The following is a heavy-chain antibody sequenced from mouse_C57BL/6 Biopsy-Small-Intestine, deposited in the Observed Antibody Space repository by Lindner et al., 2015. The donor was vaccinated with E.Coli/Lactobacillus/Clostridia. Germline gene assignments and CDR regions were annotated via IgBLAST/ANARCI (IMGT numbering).Heavy chain of an antibody. D-gene: IGHD4-1*01. CDR2: FNPEAGGS. V-gene: IGHV1-15*01. Sequence: VQLQESGAELVRPGASVTLSCKASGYRFTDYEIHWVMQTPVHGLEWIGAFNPEAGGSAYNQKFRGKAILTADKSSSTAYMELPSLTSEDSAVYYCSRTGTDYFDYWGQGTTLTVSS. CDR1: GYRFTDYE. J-gene: IGHJ2*01. CDR3: SRTGTDYFDY.